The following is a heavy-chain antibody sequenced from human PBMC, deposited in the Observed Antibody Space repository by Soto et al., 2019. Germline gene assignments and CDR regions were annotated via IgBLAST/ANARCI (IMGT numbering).Heavy chain of an antibody. V-gene: IGHV4-59*01. CDR1: GGSISSYY. Sequence: SETLSLTCTVSGGSISSYYWSWIRQPPGKGLEWIGYIYYSGSTNYNPSLKSRVTISVDTSKNQFSLKLSSVTAADTAVYYCARVEWQLGLDLGYYFDYWGQGTLVPVSS. D-gene: IGHD6-6*01. J-gene: IGHJ4*02. CDR3: ARVEWQLGLDLGYYFDY. CDR2: IYYSGST.